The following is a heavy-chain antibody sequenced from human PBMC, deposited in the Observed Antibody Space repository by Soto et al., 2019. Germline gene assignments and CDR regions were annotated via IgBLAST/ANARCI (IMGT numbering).Heavy chain of an antibody. CDR3: ARGRYYYYYGMDV. CDR2: IIPIFGTA. Sequence: SVKVSCKASGGTFSSYAISWGRQAPGQGLEWMGGIIPIFGTANYAQKFQGRVTITADKSTSTAYMELSSLRSEDTAVYYCARGRYYYYYGMDVWGQGTKVTVSS. CDR1: GGTFSSYA. J-gene: IGHJ6*02. V-gene: IGHV1-69*06.